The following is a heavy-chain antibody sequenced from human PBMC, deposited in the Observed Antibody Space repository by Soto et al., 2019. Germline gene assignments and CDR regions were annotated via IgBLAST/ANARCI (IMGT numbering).Heavy chain of an antibody. V-gene: IGHV4-59*01. Sequence: SETLSLTCTVSRGSISGNYWSWIRQPPGKALEWMGYINYSGSTKYNSSFKSRVTMSIDTSKDHFSLKLNSVTAADTTVYYCARVRGGSWYYFDYWGLGTLVTSPQ. CDR3: ARVRGGSWYYFDY. CDR2: INYSGST. J-gene: IGHJ4*02. D-gene: IGHD6-13*01. CDR1: RGSISGNY.